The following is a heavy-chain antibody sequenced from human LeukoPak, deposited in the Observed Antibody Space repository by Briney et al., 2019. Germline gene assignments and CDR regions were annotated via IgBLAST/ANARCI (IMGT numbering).Heavy chain of an antibody. V-gene: IGHV3-7*01. Sequence: GGSLRLSCAASGFTFSSYWMNWVRQAPGKGLEWVANIKQDGSETYYVDSVKGRFTISRDNVKNSLNLQMNSLRVEDTAVYYCATPGGARSSWSYWGQGTLVTVSS. J-gene: IGHJ4*02. D-gene: IGHD6-13*01. CDR2: IKQDGSET. CDR1: GFTFSSYW. CDR3: ATPGGARSSWSY.